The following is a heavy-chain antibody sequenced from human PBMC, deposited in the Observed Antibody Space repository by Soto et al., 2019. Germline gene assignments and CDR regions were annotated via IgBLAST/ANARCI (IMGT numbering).Heavy chain of an antibody. CDR3: ATEVDTAMGALDY. CDR2: ISSSSSYI. D-gene: IGHD5-18*01. Sequence: GGSLRLSGAASGFTFSSYSMNWVRQAPGKGLEWVSSISSSSSYIYYADSVKGRFTISRDNAKNSLYLQMNSLRAEDTAVYYCATEVDTAMGALDYWGQGTLVTVSS. J-gene: IGHJ4*02. V-gene: IGHV3-21*01. CDR1: GFTFSSYS.